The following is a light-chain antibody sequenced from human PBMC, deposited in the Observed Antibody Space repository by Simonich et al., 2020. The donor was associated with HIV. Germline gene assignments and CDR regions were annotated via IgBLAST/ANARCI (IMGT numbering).Light chain of an antibody. V-gene: IGLV1-44*01. CDR2: GNS. Sequence: QSALTKEASVSGTVGQQVTLSCTGKGNNVGSYDVGWSQQISHGVPKSVMFGNSLPSGIADRFSGSKSGTTASLTISGLQPEDEAEYYCSTWDYSLSAVVFGGGTKLTVL. CDR1: GNNVGSYD. CDR3: STWDYSLSAVV. J-gene: IGLJ2*01.